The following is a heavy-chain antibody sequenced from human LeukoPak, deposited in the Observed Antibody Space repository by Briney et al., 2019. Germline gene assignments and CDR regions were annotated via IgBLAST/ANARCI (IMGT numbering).Heavy chain of an antibody. Sequence: PGGSLRLSCAASGGSFSSYARRWVRQAPGKGLEWVAVISYDGSNNYYADSVKGRFTISRDNSKSPLYVKMISVRAEDSAVNYCARDSHDTMARGVIPLWCLDDWGQGSTVTVSS. CDR3: ARDSHDTMARGVIPLWCLDD. CDR2: ISYDGSNN. D-gene: IGHD3-10*01. CDR1: GGSFSSYA. J-gene: IGHJ6*02. V-gene: IGHV3-30-3*01.